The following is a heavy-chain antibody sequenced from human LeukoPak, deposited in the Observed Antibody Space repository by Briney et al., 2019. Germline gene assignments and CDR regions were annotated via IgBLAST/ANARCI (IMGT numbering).Heavy chain of an antibody. CDR2: IWYDGSNK. V-gene: IGHV3-33*01. Sequence: TGGSLRLSCAASGFTFSSYGMHWVRQAPGKGLEWVAVIWYDGSNKYYADSVKGRFTISRDNSKNTLYLQMTSLRAEDTAVYYCARDLAVAGHNWFDPWGQGTLVIVSS. D-gene: IGHD6-19*01. CDR3: ARDLAVAGHNWFDP. J-gene: IGHJ5*02. CDR1: GFTFSSYG.